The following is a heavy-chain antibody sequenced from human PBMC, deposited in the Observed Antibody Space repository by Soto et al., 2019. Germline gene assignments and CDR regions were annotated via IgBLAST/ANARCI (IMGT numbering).Heavy chain of an antibody. CDR2: ISYDGSNK. V-gene: IGHV3-30-3*01. J-gene: IGHJ4*02. CDR3: ARDTKKPFSSSWRGGEYYFDY. CDR1: GFTFSSYA. Sequence: GSLRLSCAASGFTFSSYAMHWVRQAPGKGLEWVAVISYDGSNKYYADSVKGRFTISRDNSKNTLYLQMNSLRAEDTAVYYCARDTKKPFSSSWRGGEYYFDYWGQGTLVTVSS. D-gene: IGHD6-13*01.